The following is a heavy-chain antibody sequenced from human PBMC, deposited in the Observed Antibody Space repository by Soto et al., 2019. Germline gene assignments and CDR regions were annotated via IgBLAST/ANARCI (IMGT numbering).Heavy chain of an antibody. Sequence: QLQLQESGPGLVKPSETLSLTCTVSGGSISSSGFYWGWIRQPPGKGLEWIGSIYYRGSTYYNPSLKSRVTISVDTSKTQFSLKLSSVTAADTAVYYCARHGYSGSGNYYGGWFDPWGQGTLVTVSS. V-gene: IGHV4-39*01. CDR2: IYYRGST. CDR3: ARHGYSGSGNYYGGWFDP. CDR1: GGSISSSGFY. J-gene: IGHJ5*02. D-gene: IGHD3-10*01.